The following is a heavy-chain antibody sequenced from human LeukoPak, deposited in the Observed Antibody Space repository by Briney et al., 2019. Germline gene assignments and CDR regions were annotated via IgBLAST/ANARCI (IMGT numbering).Heavy chain of an antibody. CDR3: ARDPPND. Sequence: ASVKVSCKASGYTFTGYYMHWVRQAPGQGLEWMGGIIPIFHTPNYAQKFQGRVTITADESTSTAYMELSSLRSVDTAVYYCARDPPNDWGQGTLVTVSS. J-gene: IGHJ4*02. CDR1: GYTFTGYY. CDR2: IIPIFHTP. V-gene: IGHV1-69*13.